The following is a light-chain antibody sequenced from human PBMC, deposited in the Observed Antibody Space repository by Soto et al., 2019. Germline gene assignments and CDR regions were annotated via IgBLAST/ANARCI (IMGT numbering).Light chain of an antibody. Sequence: EIVLTQSPATLSLSPGERATLSCRASPSVSIDLAWYQQKHGQAPRLHIHDASNKATGIPARFSGSGSGTDFNHNIGSLEPEDFAVYYCQQRSKWPLTFGGGTKVEIK. CDR3: QQRSKWPLT. CDR2: DAS. CDR1: PSVSID. J-gene: IGKJ4*01. V-gene: IGKV3-11*01.